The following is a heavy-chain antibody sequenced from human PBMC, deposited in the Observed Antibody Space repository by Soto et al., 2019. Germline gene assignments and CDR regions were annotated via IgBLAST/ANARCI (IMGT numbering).Heavy chain of an antibody. J-gene: IGHJ4*02. Sequence: SVKVSCKASGYTFTSYGINWVRQAPGQGLEWMGWISANNGNTHYAQKLQGRVTMTTDTSTSTAYMELRSLRSDDTAVYYCARVQSGYDFAYWGQGTLVTVSS. D-gene: IGHD5-12*01. CDR2: ISANNGNT. CDR3: ARVQSGYDFAY. V-gene: IGHV1-18*01. CDR1: GYTFTSYG.